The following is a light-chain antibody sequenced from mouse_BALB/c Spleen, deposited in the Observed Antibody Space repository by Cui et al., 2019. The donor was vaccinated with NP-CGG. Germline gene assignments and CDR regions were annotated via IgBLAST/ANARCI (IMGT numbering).Light chain of an antibody. J-gene: IGLJ1*01. V-gene: IGLV1*01. CDR1: TGAVTTSNY. CDR3: ALWYSNHWV. Sequence: QPVVTQESALPTSLGEQVTPTCRSSTGAVTTSNYANWVQEKPDHLFTGLIGGTNNRAPGVPARFSGSLIGDKAALIITGAQTEDEAIYFCALWYSNHWVFGGGTKLTVL. CDR2: GTN.